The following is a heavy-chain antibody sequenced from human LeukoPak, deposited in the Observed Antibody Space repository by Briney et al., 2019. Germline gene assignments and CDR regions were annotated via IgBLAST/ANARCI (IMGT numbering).Heavy chain of an antibody. J-gene: IGHJ4*02. CDR1: GYTFTSYA. D-gene: IGHD4-17*01. CDR2: INAGNGNT. CDR3: ARARDGDYVDYFDY. V-gene: IGHV1-3*01. Sequence: ASVKVSCKASGYTFTSYAMHSVRADPGQRLEWMGWINAGNGNTKYSQKFQGRVTITRDTSASTAYMELSSLRSEDTAVYYCARARDGDYVDYFDYWGQGTLVTVSS.